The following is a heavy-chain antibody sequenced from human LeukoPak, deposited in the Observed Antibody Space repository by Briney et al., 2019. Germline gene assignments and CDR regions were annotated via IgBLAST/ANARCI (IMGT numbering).Heavy chain of an antibody. D-gene: IGHD1-26*01. CDR3: AKDFYSGSSP. J-gene: IGHJ5*02. CDR2: IRYDGSNE. CDR1: GFTFTGYP. Sequence: PGGSLRLPCAASGFTFTGYPMHWVRQPPGKGLEWVAFIRYDGSNEYYADSVKGRFTISRDNSKNTLFLQMNSLRTEDTAVYYCAKDFYSGSSPWGQGTLVTVSS. V-gene: IGHV3-30*02.